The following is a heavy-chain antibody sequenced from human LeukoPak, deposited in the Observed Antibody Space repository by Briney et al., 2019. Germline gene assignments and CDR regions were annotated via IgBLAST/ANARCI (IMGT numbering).Heavy chain of an antibody. J-gene: IGHJ4*02. CDR3: ARGPIVASDY. CDR1: GFTLSSYS. CDR2: ISSSSSNT. V-gene: IGHV3-21*01. D-gene: IGHD5-12*01. Sequence: GGSLRLSCAASGFTLSSYSMNWVRQAPGKGLEWVSSISSSSSNTYYADSVKGRFTISRDNAKNSLYLQMNSLRAEDTAVYYCARGPIVASDYWGQGTLVTVSS.